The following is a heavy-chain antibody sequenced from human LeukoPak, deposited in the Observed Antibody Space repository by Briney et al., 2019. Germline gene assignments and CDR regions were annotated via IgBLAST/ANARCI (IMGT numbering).Heavy chain of an antibody. CDR2: ITGDSNNI. D-gene: IGHD3-10*01. CDR3: ARVRGPTLVTSYMDV. J-gene: IGHJ6*03. CDR1: GFAFSGYS. V-gene: IGHV3-48*04. Sequence: GGSLRLSCAASGFAFSGYSIYWVRQAPGKGLEWVSYITGDSNNIYYADSMKGRFTVSRDNAKKSVYLQMSSLRAEDTAVYHCARVRGPTLVTSYMDVGGKGTTVTVSS.